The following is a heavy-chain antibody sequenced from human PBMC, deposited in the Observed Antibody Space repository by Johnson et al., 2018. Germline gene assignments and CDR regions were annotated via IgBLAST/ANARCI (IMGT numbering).Heavy chain of an antibody. Sequence: VQLVQSGAEVKKPGESLKISCKGSGYSFTSYWIGWVRQMPGKGLEWMGIIYPGDSDTRYSPSFQGQVTISADKSISTAYLQWSSLKASDTAMYYCARLGRDYYGSGSYYPSFPYYYYGMDVWGQGTTVTVSS. CDR3: ARLGRDYYGSGSYYPSFPYYYYGMDV. CDR1: GYSFTSYW. D-gene: IGHD3-10*01. CDR2: IYPGDSDT. V-gene: IGHV5-51*03. J-gene: IGHJ6*02.